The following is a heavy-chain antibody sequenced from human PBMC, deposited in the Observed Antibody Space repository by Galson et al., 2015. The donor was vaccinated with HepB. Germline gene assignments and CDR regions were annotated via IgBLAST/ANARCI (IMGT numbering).Heavy chain of an antibody. Sequence: SLRLSCAASAFTFSSYGMHWVRQAPGKGLEWVAVIWYDGSNKYYADSVKGRFTISRDNSKNTLYLQMNSLRAEDTAVYYCAGGVLALGYYFDYWGQGTLVTVSS. CDR3: AGGVLALGYYFDY. J-gene: IGHJ4*02. D-gene: IGHD2-15*01. CDR1: AFTFSSYG. V-gene: IGHV3-33*01. CDR2: IWYDGSNK.